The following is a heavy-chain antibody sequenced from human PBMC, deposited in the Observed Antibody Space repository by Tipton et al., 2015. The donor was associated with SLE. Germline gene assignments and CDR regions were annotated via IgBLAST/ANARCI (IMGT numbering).Heavy chain of an antibody. CDR1: GDSMNSDTW. V-gene: IGHV4-4*02. CDR2: IFHSGYT. J-gene: IGHJ3*02. Sequence: TLSLTCAVSGDSMNSDTWWSWVRQPPGKGLEWIGEIFHSGYTSYHPSLRSRVTILIDTSKRHFSLKMTSMTAADTALYYCTRGSGALDIWGQGTLVTVSS. CDR3: TRGSGALDI.